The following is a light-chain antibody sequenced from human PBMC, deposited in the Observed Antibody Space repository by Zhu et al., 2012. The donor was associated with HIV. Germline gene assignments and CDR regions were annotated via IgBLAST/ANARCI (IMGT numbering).Light chain of an antibody. J-gene: IGKJ4*01. CDR2: KAS. V-gene: IGKV1-5*03. CDR1: QSIGSS. CDR3: QHLTLYPT. Sequence: DIQMTQSPSTLSASIGDRVTITCRASQSIGSSLAWYQQKPGKAPKLLIYKASSLERGVPSRFSGSGSGTEFTLTISSLQPEDFATYFCQHLTLYPTFGGGSKVEIK.